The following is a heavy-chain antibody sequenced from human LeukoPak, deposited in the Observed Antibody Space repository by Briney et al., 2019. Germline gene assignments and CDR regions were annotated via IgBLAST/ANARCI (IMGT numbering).Heavy chain of an antibody. CDR2: IYYSGST. Sequence: SETLSLTCTVSGGSIINYYWSWIRQPPGKGLEWIGYIYYSGSTNYNPSLKSRVTISVDTSKNQFSLKLSSVTAADMAVYYCARGGLADYSSGRNDYWGQGTLVTVSS. V-gene: IGHV4-59*01. CDR1: GGSIINYY. CDR3: ARGGLADYSSGRNDY. D-gene: IGHD6-19*01. J-gene: IGHJ4*02.